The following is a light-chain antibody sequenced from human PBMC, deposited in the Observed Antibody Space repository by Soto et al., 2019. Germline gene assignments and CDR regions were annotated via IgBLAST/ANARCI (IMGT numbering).Light chain of an antibody. Sequence: QSALTQPPPASGSPGQSVTISCTGTSSDVGAYNYVSWYQQYPGKAPKLMIYEVNKRPSGVPDRFSGSKSGKTASLTVSGLQPEDEAAYHCTSYAGSNIWVFGGGTKVTVL. CDR1: SSDVGAYNY. CDR3: TSYAGSNIWV. V-gene: IGLV2-8*01. J-gene: IGLJ3*02. CDR2: EVN.